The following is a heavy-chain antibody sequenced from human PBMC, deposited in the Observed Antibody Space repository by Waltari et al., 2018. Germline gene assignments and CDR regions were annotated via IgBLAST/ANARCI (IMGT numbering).Heavy chain of an antibody. CDR2: IYYSGST. Sequence: QVQLQQWGAGLLKPSETLSLTCAVYGGSFSGYYWIWIRKPPGKGLEWIGRIYYSGSTYYNPSLKSRVTISVDTSKNQFSLKLSSVTAADTAVYYCARRSRYCSGGSCYYWFDPWGQGTLVTVSS. V-gene: IGHV4-34*01. J-gene: IGHJ5*02. D-gene: IGHD2-15*01. CDR1: GGSFSGYY. CDR3: ARRSRYCSGGSCYYWFDP.